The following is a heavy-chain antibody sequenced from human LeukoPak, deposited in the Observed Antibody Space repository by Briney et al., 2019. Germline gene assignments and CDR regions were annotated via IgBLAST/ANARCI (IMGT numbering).Heavy chain of an antibody. J-gene: IGHJ4*02. CDR1: GFTFSNYY. CDR3: ARTDLFGNGDDLYYFDY. CDR2: ITSTSNGAYM. V-gene: IGHV3-21*01. D-gene: IGHD3-16*01. Sequence: PGGSLRLSCAASGFTFSNYYMHWVRQAPGKGPEWVSSITSTSNGAYMYYADSVKGRFTISRDNAKNTLYLQMNSLRAEDTAVYYCARTDLFGNGDDLYYFDYWGQGTLVTVSS.